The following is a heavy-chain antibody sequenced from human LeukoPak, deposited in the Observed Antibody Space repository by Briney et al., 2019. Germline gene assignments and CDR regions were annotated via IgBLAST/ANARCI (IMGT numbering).Heavy chain of an antibody. CDR2: INSDGRTT. J-gene: IGHJ4*02. Sequence: QPGGSLRLSCAASGFTFSNAWLSWVRQAPGKGLVWVSRINSDGRTTNYADSVRGRFTISRDNAKNTLYLQMNSLRAEDTAVYYCAREYSSWFDYWGQGTLVTVSS. D-gene: IGHD6-6*01. V-gene: IGHV3-74*01. CDR1: GFTFSNAW. CDR3: AREYSSWFDY.